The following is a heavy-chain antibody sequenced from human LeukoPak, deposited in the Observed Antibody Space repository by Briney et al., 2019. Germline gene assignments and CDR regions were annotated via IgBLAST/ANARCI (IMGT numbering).Heavy chain of an antibody. V-gene: IGHV3-23*01. Sequence: GGSLRLFCAVSGISLSNYGVSWVRQAPGRGLEWVAGISGSGGSTNYADSVKGRFTISRDNPKNTLYLQMNRLRAEDTAVYFCAKRGVVIRVILVGFHKEAYYFDSWGQGALVTVSS. CDR2: ISGSGGST. D-gene: IGHD3-22*01. CDR1: GISLSNYG. CDR3: AKRGVVIRVILVGFHKEAYYFDS. J-gene: IGHJ4*02.